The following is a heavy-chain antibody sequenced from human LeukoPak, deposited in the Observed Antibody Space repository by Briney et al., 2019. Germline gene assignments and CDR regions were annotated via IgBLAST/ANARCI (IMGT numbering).Heavy chain of an antibody. CDR1: GYSISRGYY. CDR3: AREKTVTTKAFDI. V-gene: IGHV4-38-2*02. Sequence: PSETLSLTCAISGYSISRGYYWVWIRQPPGKGREWIGSIYHSGSPYYHPPLKSRVTISVDTSKNQLSLKLSSVTAADTAVYYCAREKTVTTKAFDIWGQGTMVTVSS. D-gene: IGHD4-17*01. J-gene: IGHJ3*02. CDR2: IYHSGSP.